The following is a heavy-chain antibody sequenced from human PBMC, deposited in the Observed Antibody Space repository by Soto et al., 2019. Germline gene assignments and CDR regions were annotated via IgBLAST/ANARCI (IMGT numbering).Heavy chain of an antibody. CDR3: AREMYAITIFGVVTIQYNWFAP. V-gene: IGHV4-59*01. CDR2: IYYSGST. J-gene: IGHJ5*02. CDR1: GGSISSYY. D-gene: IGHD3-3*01. Sequence: SETLSLTCTVSGGSISSYYWSWIRQPPGKGLEWIGYIYYSGSTNYNPSLKSRVTISVDTSKNQFSLKLSSVTAADTAVYYCAREMYAITIFGVVTIQYNWFAPWGQGTLVTVSS.